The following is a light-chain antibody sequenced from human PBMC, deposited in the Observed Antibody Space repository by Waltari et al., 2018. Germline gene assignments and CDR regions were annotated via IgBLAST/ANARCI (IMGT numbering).Light chain of an antibody. CDR2: DVN. CDR3: SSYTTSWTYV. J-gene: IGLJ1*01. Sequence: QSALTQPASVSGSPGQSITISCTGTSSDIASYNYVSWYQQYPGEAPKLIIYDVNSRPSGVSSRFSGSKSGHTAFLTISGLQAEDEADFFCSSYTTSWTYVFGTGTTVNVL. CDR1: SSDIASYNY. V-gene: IGLV2-14*03.